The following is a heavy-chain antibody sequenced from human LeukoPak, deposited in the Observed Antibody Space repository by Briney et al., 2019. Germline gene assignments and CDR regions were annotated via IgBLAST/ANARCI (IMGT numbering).Heavy chain of an antibody. D-gene: IGHD3-10*01. CDR2: ISSSGSTI. CDR3: ASQAGFLFDY. Sequence: PGGSLRLSCAASGFTFSSYETNWVRQAPGKGLEWVSYISSSGSTIYYADSVKGRFTISRDNAKNSLYLQMNSLRAEDTAVYYCASQAGFLFDYWGQGTLVTVSS. V-gene: IGHV3-48*03. CDR1: GFTFSSYE. J-gene: IGHJ4*02.